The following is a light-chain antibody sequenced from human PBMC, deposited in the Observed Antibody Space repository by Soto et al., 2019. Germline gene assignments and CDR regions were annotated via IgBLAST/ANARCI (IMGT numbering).Light chain of an antibody. CDR1: QSVSRY. J-gene: IGKJ4*01. CDR2: DAF. V-gene: IGKV3-11*01. CDR3: FQRGDWPPS. Sequence: EIVLTQSPATLSLSPGERATLSCRASQSVSRYVSWYQQKPGQAPRLLIYDAFNRAPGIPARFSGSGSGTDFGLTFSSLEPEDLAVYYSFQRGDWPPSFGGATKVEI.